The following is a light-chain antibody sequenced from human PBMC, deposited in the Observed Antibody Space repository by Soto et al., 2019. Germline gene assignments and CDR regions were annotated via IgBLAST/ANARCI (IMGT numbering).Light chain of an antibody. CDR3: QQGHNWPLT. Sequence: EIVRTQSPATLSLYPGERAALSCSASQSINSELAWYQQKPGQPPRLLIYGASTRATGVPARFTGSQSGSEFTLTSSGLQSEDFSVYSCQQGHNWPLTFGQGTRLEI. CDR1: QSINSE. CDR2: GAS. J-gene: IGKJ2*01. V-gene: IGKV3-15*01.